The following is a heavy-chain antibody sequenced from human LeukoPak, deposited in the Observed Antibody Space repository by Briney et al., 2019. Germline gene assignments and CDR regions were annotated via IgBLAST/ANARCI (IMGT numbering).Heavy chain of an antibody. D-gene: IGHD6-13*01. Sequence: SQTLSLTCTVSGGSISSGGYYWSWIRQHPGKGQEWIGYIYYSGSTYYNPSLKSRVTISVDTSKNQFSLKLSSVTAADTAVYYCARDELAAAAFDYWGQGTLVTVSS. V-gene: IGHV4-31*03. J-gene: IGHJ4*02. CDR3: ARDELAAAAFDY. CDR2: IYYSGST. CDR1: GGSISSGGYY.